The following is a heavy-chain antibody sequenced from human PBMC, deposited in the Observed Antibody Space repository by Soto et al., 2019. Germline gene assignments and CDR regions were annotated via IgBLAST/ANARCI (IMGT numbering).Heavy chain of an antibody. CDR3: ARDITRAVAAAGALDY. CDR1: GFTFSSYA. D-gene: IGHD6-13*01. Sequence: ESGGGVVQPGRSLRLSCAASGFTFSSYAMHWVRQAPGKGLEWVAVISYDGSNKYYADSVKGRFTISRDNSKNTLYLQMNSLRAEDTAVYYCARDITRAVAAAGALDYWGQGTLVTVSS. V-gene: IGHV3-30-3*01. CDR2: ISYDGSNK. J-gene: IGHJ4*02.